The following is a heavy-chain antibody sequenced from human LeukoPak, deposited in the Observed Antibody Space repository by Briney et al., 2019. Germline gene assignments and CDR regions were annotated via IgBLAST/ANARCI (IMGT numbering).Heavy chain of an antibody. V-gene: IGHV4-61*05. CDR1: GGSISSRSYY. CDR3: ARGNPRTYGDYPRWFDP. CDR2: IYTSGST. D-gene: IGHD4-17*01. Sequence: PSETLSLTCSVSGGSISSRSYYWGWIRQPPGKGLEWIGRIYTSGSTNYNPSLKSRVTMSVDKTKNQFSLKLNSVTAADTAVYYCARGNPRTYGDYPRWFDPWGQGTLVTVSS. J-gene: IGHJ5*02.